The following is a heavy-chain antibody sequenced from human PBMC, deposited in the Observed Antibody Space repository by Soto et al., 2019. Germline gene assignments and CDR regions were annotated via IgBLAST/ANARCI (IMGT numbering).Heavy chain of an antibody. J-gene: IGHJ4*02. CDR1: GGSISSSSYY. V-gene: IGHV4-39*01. Sequence: SSETLSLTCTVSGGSISSSSYYWGWIRQPPGKGLEWIGSIYYSGSTYYNPSLKSRVTISVDTSKNQFSLKLSSVTAADTAVYYCARRGSRWSTDYWGQGTLVTPSS. CDR2: IYYSGST. D-gene: IGHD6-13*01. CDR3: ARRGSRWSTDY.